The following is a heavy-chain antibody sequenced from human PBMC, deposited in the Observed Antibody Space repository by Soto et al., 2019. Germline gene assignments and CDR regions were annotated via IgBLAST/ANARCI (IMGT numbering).Heavy chain of an antibody. CDR2: IIPMFDTP. Sequence: SVKVSCQGSGGTFSSDSFSWVRQAPGQGLEWMGGIIPMFDTPIYAQKFQDRVTITADESTATDYMELRSLRSEDTAIYYCARDQSHSDTYWWLDPWGQGTLVTVSS. V-gene: IGHV1-69*13. CDR3: ARDQSHSDTYWWLDP. J-gene: IGHJ5*02. CDR1: GGTFSSDS. D-gene: IGHD3-16*01.